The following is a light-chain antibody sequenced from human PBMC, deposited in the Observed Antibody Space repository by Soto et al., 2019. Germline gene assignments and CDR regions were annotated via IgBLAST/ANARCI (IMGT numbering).Light chain of an antibody. Sequence: EIVLTQSPATLSLSPGERATLSCRASQSVSSYLAWYQQKPGQAPRLLIYDASNRATGMPDRFSGSGSGTDFTLTISSIGPEDFAVYFCQQRSNWYTFGQGTKLEIK. CDR1: QSVSSY. J-gene: IGKJ2*01. CDR2: DAS. CDR3: QQRSNWYT. V-gene: IGKV3-11*01.